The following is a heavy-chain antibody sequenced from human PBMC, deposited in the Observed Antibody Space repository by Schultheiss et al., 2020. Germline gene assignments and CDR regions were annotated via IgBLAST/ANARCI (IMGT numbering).Heavy chain of an antibody. CDR1: GFTVSSNY. CDR3: ARLVVTAILNEPFFDY. CDR2: IYSGGST. J-gene: IGHJ4*02. V-gene: IGHV3-53*01. Sequence: GGSLRLSCAASGFTVSSNYMSWVRQAPGKGLEWVSVIYSGGSTYYADSVKGRFTISRDNSKNTLYLQMNSLRAEDTAVYYCARLVVTAILNEPFFDYWGQGTLVTVYS. D-gene: IGHD2-21*02.